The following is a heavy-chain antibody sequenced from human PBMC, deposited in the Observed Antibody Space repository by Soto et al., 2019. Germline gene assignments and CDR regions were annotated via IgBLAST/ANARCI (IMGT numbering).Heavy chain of an antibody. CDR2: MNPNSGNT. CDR3: AVGATHGSHYYYYGMDV. D-gene: IGHD1-26*01. V-gene: IGHV1-8*01. Sequence: ASVKVSCKASGYTFTSYDINWVRQATGQGLEWMGWMNPNSGNTGYAQKFQGRVTMTRNTSISTAYMELSSLRSEDTAVYYCAVGATHGSHYYYYGMDVWGQGXTVTVSS. J-gene: IGHJ6*02. CDR1: GYTFTSYD.